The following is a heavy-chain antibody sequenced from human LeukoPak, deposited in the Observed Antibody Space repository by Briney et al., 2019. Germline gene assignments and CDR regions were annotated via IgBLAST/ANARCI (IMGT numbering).Heavy chain of an antibody. CDR3: ARGAWFGELSMSFDP. D-gene: IGHD3-10*01. Sequence: ASVKVSCKASGYTFTSYYMHWVRQAPGQGHEWMGIINPSGGSTSYAQKFQGRVTMTRDMSTSTVYMELSSLRSEDTAVYYCARGAWFGELSMSFDPWGQGTLVTVSS. V-gene: IGHV1-46*01. J-gene: IGHJ5*02. CDR2: INPSGGST. CDR1: GYTFTSYY.